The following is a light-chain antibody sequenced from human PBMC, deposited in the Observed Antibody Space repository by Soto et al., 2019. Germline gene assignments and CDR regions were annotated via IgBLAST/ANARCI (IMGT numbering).Light chain of an antibody. Sequence: DIQMTQSPSTLSASVGDRVTITCRASQSISSWLAWYKQKPGKAPKVLIYKASNLQNGVPSRFSGSGSGTDFTLTISSQQPDDFATYYCQQCNSYPPTFGQGTTVDIK. CDR3: QQCNSYPPT. J-gene: IGKJ1*01. CDR1: QSISSW. V-gene: IGKV1-5*03. CDR2: KAS.